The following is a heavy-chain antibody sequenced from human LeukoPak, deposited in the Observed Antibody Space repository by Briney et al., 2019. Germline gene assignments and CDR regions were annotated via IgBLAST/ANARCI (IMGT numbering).Heavy chain of an antibody. Sequence: GGSLRLSCAASGFIFSTYWMSWVRQAPGKGLEWVANIKHDGSEKYFVDSVKGRFTISRDNAKNSVFLQMNSLRAEDTAVYYCAKVPYGDYYFENWGQGPLVTVSS. V-gene: IGHV3-7*03. CDR2: IKHDGSEK. J-gene: IGHJ4*02. CDR3: AKVPYGDYYFEN. D-gene: IGHD4-17*01. CDR1: GFIFSTYW.